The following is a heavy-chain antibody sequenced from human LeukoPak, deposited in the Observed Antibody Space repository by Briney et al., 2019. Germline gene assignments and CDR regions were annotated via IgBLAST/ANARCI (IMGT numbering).Heavy chain of an antibody. D-gene: IGHD6-19*01. CDR2: ISGSGGST. J-gene: IGHJ4*02. V-gene: IGHV3-23*01. CDR3: AKKSIAVAAGYYFDY. Sequence: GGSLRLSCAAFGFTFSSYAMSWVRQAPGKGLEWVSAISGSGGSTYYADSVKGRFTISRDNSKNTLYLQMNSLRAEDTAVYYCAKKSIAVAAGYYFDYWGQGTLVTVPS. CDR1: GFTFSSYA.